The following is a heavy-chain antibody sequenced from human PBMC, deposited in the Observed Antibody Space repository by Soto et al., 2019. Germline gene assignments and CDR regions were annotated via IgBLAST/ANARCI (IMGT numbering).Heavy chain of an antibody. CDR2: LYYSGST. D-gene: IGHD3-10*01. CDR3: ARDYHGSGSYYRFDY. V-gene: IGHV4-31*03. CDR1: GGSISSGGDY. J-gene: IGHJ4*02. Sequence: QVQLQESGPGLVKPSQTLSLTCTVSGGSISSGGDYWSWIRQHXGKXLXGIGYLYYSGSTYYNPSLKSRVTISVDTSKNQFSLKLSSVTAADTAVYYCARDYHGSGSYYRFDYWGQGTLVTVSS.